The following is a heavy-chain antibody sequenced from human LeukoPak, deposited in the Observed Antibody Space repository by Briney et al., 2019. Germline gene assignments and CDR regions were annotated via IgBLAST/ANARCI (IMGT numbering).Heavy chain of an antibody. D-gene: IGHD2-21*02. CDR3: ARDRISGVYCGGDCYSGILDI. CDR2: INPSGGST. J-gene: IGHJ3*02. V-gene: IGHV1-46*01. Sequence: ASVKVSCKAFGYTFTSYYMHWVRQAPGQGLEWMGIINPSGGSTSYAQRFQGRVTMTRDTSTSTVYMEVSSLRSEDTAVYHCARDRISGVYCGGDCYSGILDIWGQGTMVTVS. CDR1: GYTFTSYY.